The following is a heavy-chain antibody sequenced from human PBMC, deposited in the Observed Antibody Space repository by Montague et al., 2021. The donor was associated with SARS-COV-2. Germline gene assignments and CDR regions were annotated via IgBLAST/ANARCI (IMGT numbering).Heavy chain of an antibody. Sequence: SETLSLTCTVSGDSISSFYWNWIRQPAGKGLEWIGRIYASGGTNYNPSLKSRVTMSVDTSKNQFSLKLNSVTAADTAVYYCGRGVVAATPVVDYWGLGTLVTVSS. CDR2: IYASGGT. D-gene: IGHD2-15*01. CDR1: GDSISSFY. J-gene: IGHJ4*02. V-gene: IGHV4-4*07. CDR3: GRGVVAATPVVDY.